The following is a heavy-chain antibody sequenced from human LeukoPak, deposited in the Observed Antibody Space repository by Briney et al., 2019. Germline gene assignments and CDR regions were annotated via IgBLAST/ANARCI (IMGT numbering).Heavy chain of an antibody. CDR1: GGSISSSSYY. Sequence: PSETLSLTCTVPGGSISSSSYYWGWIRQPPGKGLEWIGSIYYSGSTYYNPSLKSRVTISVDTSKNQFSLKLSSVTAADTAVYYCARLSSLMCFDYWGQGTLVTVSS. V-gene: IGHV4-39*01. J-gene: IGHJ4*02. CDR3: ARLSSLMCFDY. CDR2: IYYSGST. D-gene: IGHD3-10*02.